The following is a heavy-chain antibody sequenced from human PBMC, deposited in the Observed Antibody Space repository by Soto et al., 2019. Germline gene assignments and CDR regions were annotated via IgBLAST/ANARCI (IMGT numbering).Heavy chain of an antibody. D-gene: IGHD1-26*01. V-gene: IGHV1-18*01. Sequence: QVQLVQSGAELRKPGASVKVSCKASGYTFTSTYLTWVRQAPGRGLEWVVWISPDTGNTNYAKKFQGRVTLTTDTSTNTVYMELRSLSPDDTAVYYCARGGGAHYRFDPWGQGTLVTVSS. CDR1: GYTFTSTY. CDR2: ISPDTGNT. CDR3: ARGGGAHYRFDP. J-gene: IGHJ5*02.